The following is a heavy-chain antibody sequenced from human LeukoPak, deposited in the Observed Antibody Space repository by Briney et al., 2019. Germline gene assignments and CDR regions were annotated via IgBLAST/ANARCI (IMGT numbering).Heavy chain of an antibody. V-gene: IGHV3-11*04. Sequence: GGSLRLSCAASGFTFSDYYMSWIRQAPGKGREWVSYISSSGNTIFYAESLKGRFTISRDNAKNSLYLQMNSLRAEDTAVYYCASRVLWFGELPSKYNWFDPWGQGTLVTVSS. J-gene: IGHJ5*02. D-gene: IGHD3-10*01. CDR3: ASRVLWFGELPSKYNWFDP. CDR2: ISSSGNTI. CDR1: GFTFSDYY.